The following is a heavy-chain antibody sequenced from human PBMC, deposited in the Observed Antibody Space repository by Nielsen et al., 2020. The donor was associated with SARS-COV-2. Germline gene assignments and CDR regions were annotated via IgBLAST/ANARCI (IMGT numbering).Heavy chain of an antibody. J-gene: IGHJ6*02. Sequence: WVRQAPGQGLEWMGIINPSGGSTSYAQKFQGRVTMTRDTSTSTVYMELSSLRSDDTAVYYCARVGYYYGMDVWGQGTTVTVSS. CDR2: INPSGGST. CDR3: ARVGYYYGMDV. V-gene: IGHV1-46*01.